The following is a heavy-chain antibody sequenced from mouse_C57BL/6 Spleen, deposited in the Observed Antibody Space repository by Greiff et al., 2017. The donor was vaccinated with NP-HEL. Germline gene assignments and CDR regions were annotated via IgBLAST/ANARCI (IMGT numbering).Heavy chain of an antibody. CDR3: TRDRSWFAY. J-gene: IGHJ3*01. CDR2: IDPETGGT. Sequence: VQLQQSGAELVRPGASVTLSCKASGYTFTDYEMHWVKQTPVHGLEWIGAIDPETGGTAYNQKFKGKAILTAEKSSSTAYMELRSLTSEDSAVYYCTRDRSWFAYWGQGTLVTVSA. CDR1: GYTFTDYE. V-gene: IGHV1-15*01.